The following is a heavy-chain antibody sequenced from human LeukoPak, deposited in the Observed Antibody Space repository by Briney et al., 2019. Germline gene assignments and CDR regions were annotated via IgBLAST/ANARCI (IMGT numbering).Heavy chain of an antibody. Sequence: QTGGSLRLSCAASGFTFSSYAMHWVRQAPGKGLEWVAVISYDGSNEYYADSVKGRFTISRDNSKNTLYLQMNSLRAEDTAVYYCARDKIVVVTAIRGYYFDYWGQGTLVTVSS. J-gene: IGHJ4*02. CDR2: ISYDGSNE. CDR1: GFTFSSYA. D-gene: IGHD2-21*02. V-gene: IGHV3-30-3*01. CDR3: ARDKIVVVTAIRGYYFDY.